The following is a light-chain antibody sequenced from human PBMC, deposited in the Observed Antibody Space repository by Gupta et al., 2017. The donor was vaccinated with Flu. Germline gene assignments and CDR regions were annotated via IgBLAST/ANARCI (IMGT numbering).Light chain of an antibody. J-gene: IGLJ1*01. CDR2: EVT. V-gene: IGLV2-14*01. CDR1: HSDLGTYDY. Sequence: QSALTQPASVSGSRGQSITISCTGSHSDLGTYDYVSWYQQHPGKAPKLIIFEVTNRPSGVSSRFSGSKSGNTASLTISGLQAEEEADYYCSSYTNSDTPYVFGTGTKVTVL. CDR3: SSYTNSDTPYV.